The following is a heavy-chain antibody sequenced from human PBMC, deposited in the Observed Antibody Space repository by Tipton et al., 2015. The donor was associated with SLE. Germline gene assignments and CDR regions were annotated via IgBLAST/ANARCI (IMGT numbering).Heavy chain of an antibody. Sequence: TLSLTCAVSGDSVSSTYYWAWIRQPPGKGLEWVANIHYSGISYYNPSLRSRAAVSVDTSKNQFSLRLNSVTAADTALYYCARHERWPHFDYWGQGTLVTVSS. CDR3: ARHERWPHFDY. V-gene: IGHV4-28*02. J-gene: IGHJ4*02. CDR1: GDSVSSTYY. CDR2: IHYSGIS. D-gene: IGHD6-19*01.